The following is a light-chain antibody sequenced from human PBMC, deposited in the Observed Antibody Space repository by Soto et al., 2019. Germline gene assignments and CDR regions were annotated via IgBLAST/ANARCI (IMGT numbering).Light chain of an antibody. Sequence: DIRMTQSPSSLSASVGDRVTITCLASENINTNLNWYQQKPGKAPNLLVYGASHLQTGVTSRFSGSGSGTDFTLTITSLQADDYATYFCQQTYNIFPFTFGGGTK. J-gene: IGKJ4*01. CDR3: QQTYNIFPFT. CDR1: ENINTN. V-gene: IGKV1-39*01. CDR2: GAS.